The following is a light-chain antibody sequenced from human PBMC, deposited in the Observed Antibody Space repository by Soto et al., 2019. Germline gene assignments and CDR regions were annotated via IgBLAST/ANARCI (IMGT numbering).Light chain of an antibody. CDR2: LNSDGSH. J-gene: IGLJ1*01. CDR3: QTWVTGIYV. CDR1: SGHSSYA. Sequence: QLVLTQSPSASASLGASVTLTCTLSSGHSSYAIAWHQQQPEKGPRYLMKLNSDGSHSKGDGIPDRFSGSSSGAERYLTISSLQSEDEADYYCQTWVTGIYVFGTGTKVTVL. V-gene: IGLV4-69*01.